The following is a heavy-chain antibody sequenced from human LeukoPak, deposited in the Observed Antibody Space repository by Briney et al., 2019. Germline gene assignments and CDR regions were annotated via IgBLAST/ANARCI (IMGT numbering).Heavy chain of an antibody. CDR3: ARGRSTNFLDV. D-gene: IGHD2-2*01. J-gene: IGHJ6*02. CDR2: ISWNSGSI. V-gene: IGHV3-9*01. Sequence: GGSLRLSCAASGFTFDDYAMHWVRQAPGKGLEWVSGISWNSGSIGYADSVKGRFTISRDNAKNTLYLQMNSLGAEDTAVYYCARGRSTNFLDVWGQGTTVTVSS. CDR1: GFTFDDYA.